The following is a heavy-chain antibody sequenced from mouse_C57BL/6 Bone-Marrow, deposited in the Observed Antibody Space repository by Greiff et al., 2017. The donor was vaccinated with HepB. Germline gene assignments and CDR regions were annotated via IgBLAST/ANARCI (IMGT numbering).Heavy chain of an antibody. CDR1: CYTLPSYT. D-gene: IGHD3-2*02. J-gene: IGHJ1*03. V-gene: IGHV1-62-2*01. CDR3: ARHEEGRTAQATFPWYFDV. Sequence: LQQSGAQPGKPRAPVKLSFQASCYTLPSYTIHQVKQRVWPGIGWIGWVYPGKGRIKYNEKFKDKATLTADKSSSTVYMELSRLTSEDSAVYFCARHEEGRTAQATFPWYFDVWGTGTTVTVSS. CDR2: VYPGKGRI.